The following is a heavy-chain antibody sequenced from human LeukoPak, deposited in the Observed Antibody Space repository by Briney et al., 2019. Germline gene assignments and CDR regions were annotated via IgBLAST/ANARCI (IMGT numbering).Heavy chain of an antibody. CDR2: IYHSGST. V-gene: IGHV4-4*02. CDR3: ARGIVEDGTDY. CDR1: GGSISSGNW. J-gene: IGHJ4*02. Sequence: SETLSLTCAVSGGSISSGNWWSWVRPPPGKGLEWIGQIYHSGSTNYNPSLKSRVTISVEKSKNQFPLNVTSVTAADTAVYYCARGIVEDGTDYWGQGTLVTVSS. D-gene: IGHD6-13*01.